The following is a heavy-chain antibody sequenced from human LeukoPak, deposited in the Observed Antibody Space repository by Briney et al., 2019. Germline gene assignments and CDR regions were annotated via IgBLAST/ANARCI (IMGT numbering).Heavy chain of an antibody. J-gene: IGHJ4*02. CDR3: ARDSGSYYVEFDY. D-gene: IGHD1-26*01. CDR2: TKQDGSAK. Sequence: GGSLRLSCAASGFSFISYWMSWVRQAPGKGLEWVANTKQDGSAKNYVDSVKGRFTISRDNAKNTLYLQMNSLRAEDTAVYYCARDSGSYYVEFDYWGQGTLVTVSS. CDR1: GFSFISYW. V-gene: IGHV3-7*01.